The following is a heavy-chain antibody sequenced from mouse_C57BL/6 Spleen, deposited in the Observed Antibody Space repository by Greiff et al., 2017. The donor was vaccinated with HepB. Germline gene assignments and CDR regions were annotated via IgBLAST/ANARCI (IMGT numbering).Heavy chain of an antibody. J-gene: IGHJ4*01. D-gene: IGHD2-1*01. CDR1: GYTFTSYW. CDR3: ARCGNYVGYAMDY. CDR2: IDPSDSYT. Sequence: VQLQQPGAELVKPGASVKLSCKASGYTFTSYWMQWVKQRPGQGLEWIGEIDPSDSYTNYNQKFKGKATLTVDTSSSTAYMQLSSLTSEDSAVYYCARCGNYVGYAMDYWGQGTSVTVSS. V-gene: IGHV1-50*01.